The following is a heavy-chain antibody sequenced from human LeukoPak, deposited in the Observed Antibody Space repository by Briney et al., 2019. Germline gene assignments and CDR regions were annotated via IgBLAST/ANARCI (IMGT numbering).Heavy chain of an antibody. CDR3: AKVWTMVRGVVGAFDI. CDR1: GFTFDDYA. CDR2: ISWNSGSI. V-gene: IGHV3-9*01. Sequence: GGSLRLSCAASGFTFDDYAMHWVRQAPGKGLEGVSGISWNSGSIGYADSVKGRFTISRDNAKNSLYLQMNSLRADDTALYYCAKVWTMVRGVVGAFDIWGQGTMVTVSS. J-gene: IGHJ3*02. D-gene: IGHD3-10*01.